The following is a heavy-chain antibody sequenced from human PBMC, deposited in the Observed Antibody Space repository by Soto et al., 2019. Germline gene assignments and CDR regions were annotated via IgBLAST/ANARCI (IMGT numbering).Heavy chain of an antibody. CDR1: GFTFSSYG. J-gene: IGHJ4*02. D-gene: IGHD3-3*01. CDR2: IWYDGSNK. CDR3: ARGGVYYDFWSGYYAHNFDY. V-gene: IGHV3-33*01. Sequence: QVQLVESGGGVVQPGRSLRLSCAASGFTFSSYGMHWVRQAPGKGLEWVAVIWYDGSNKYYADSVKGRFTISRDNSKNTLYLQMNSRRAEDTAVYYCARGGVYYDFWSGYYAHNFDYWGQGTLVTVSS.